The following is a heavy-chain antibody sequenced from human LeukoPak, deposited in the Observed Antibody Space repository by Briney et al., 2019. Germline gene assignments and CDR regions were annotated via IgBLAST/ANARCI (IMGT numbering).Heavy chain of an antibody. CDR2: INPSGGST. CDR1: GYTFTSYY. V-gene: IGHV1-46*01. J-gene: IGHJ1*01. D-gene: IGHD2-2*01. Sequence: ASVKVSCKASGYTFTSYYMHWVRQAPGQGLEWMGIINPSGGSTSYAQKFQGRVTMTRDTSTSTVYMELSSLRSEDAAVYYCARGGIVVVPAAHHEYFQHWGQGTLVTVSS. CDR3: ARGGIVVVPAAHHEYFQH.